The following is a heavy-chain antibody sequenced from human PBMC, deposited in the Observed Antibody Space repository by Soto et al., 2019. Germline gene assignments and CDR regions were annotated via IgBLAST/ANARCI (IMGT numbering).Heavy chain of an antibody. Sequence: QVQLVQSGAEVKKPGASVKVSCKASGYTFTSYAMHWVRQAPGQRLEWMGWINAGNGNTKYSQKFQGRVTITRDTPASTAYMELSSLRSEDSAVYYCARGRRVDAIGYWGQGTLVTVSS. CDR3: ARGRRVDAIGY. J-gene: IGHJ1*01. CDR2: INAGNGNT. CDR1: GYTFTSYA. V-gene: IGHV1-3*01. D-gene: IGHD2-8*01.